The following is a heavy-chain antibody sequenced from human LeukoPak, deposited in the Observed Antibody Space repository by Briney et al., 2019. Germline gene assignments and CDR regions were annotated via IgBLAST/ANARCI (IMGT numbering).Heavy chain of an antibody. Sequence: PSETLSLTCAVYGGXFSGYYCSWIRQPPGKGLEWTGEINHSGSTNYNPSLKSRVTISVDTSKNQFSLKLSSVTAADTAVYYCASRDGYNLYDYWGQGTLVTVSS. J-gene: IGHJ4*02. D-gene: IGHD5-24*01. CDR2: INHSGST. CDR3: ASRDGYNLYDY. CDR1: GGXFSGYY. V-gene: IGHV4-34*01.